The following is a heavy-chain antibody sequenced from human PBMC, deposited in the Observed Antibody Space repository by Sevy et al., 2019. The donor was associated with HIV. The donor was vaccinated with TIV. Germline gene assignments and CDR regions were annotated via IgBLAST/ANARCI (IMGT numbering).Heavy chain of an antibody. CDR3: AREGDTVLVPTAVDAFDF. J-gene: IGHJ3*01. Sequence: GGALRLSCAASGFTFSNYWMHWVRQAPGKGLVWVSRIKTDGSSRDSADSVKGRFFICRDNAKNLVYLQMDSLRAEDTAVYYCAREGDTVLVPTAVDAFDFWGQGTMVTVSS. D-gene: IGHD2-2*01. V-gene: IGHV3-74*01. CDR2: IKTDGSSR. CDR1: GFTFSNYW.